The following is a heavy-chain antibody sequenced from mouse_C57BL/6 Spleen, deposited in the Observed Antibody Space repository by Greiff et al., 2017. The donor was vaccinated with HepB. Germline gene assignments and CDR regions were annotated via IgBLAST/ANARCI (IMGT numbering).Heavy chain of an antibody. CDR1: GYTFTSYW. D-gene: IGHD1-1*01. CDR3: ARSGGSSPWFAY. V-gene: IGHV1-50*01. J-gene: IGHJ3*01. Sequence: VKLQQPGAELVKPGASVKLSCKASGYTFTSYWMQWVKQRPGQGLEWIGEIDPSDSYTNYNQKFKGKATLTVDTSSSTAYMQLSSLTSEDSAVYYCARSGGSSPWFAYWGQGTLVTVSA. CDR2: IDPSDSYT.